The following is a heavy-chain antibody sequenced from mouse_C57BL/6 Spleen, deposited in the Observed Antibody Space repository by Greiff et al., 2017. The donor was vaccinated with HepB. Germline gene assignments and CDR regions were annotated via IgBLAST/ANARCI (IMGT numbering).Heavy chain of an antibody. Sequence: EVQLQQSGPELVKPGASVKISCKASGYTFTDYYMNWVKQSHGKSLEWIGDINPNNGGTSYNQKFKGKATLTVDKSSSTAYMELRSLTSEDSAVYYCAMCGGYAMDYWGQGTSVTVSS. CDR2: INPNNGGT. CDR3: AMCGGYAMDY. J-gene: IGHJ4*01. CDR1: GYTFTDYY. V-gene: IGHV1-26*01.